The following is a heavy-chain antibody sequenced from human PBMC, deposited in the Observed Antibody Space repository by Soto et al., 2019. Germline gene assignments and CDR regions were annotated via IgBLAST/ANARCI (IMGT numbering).Heavy chain of an antibody. CDR3: ARGQHYDFWSGYNWFDP. CDR2: LNPNSGGT. J-gene: IGHJ5*02. V-gene: IGHV1-8*01. D-gene: IGHD3-3*01. CDR1: GYTFTSHD. Sequence: QEQLVQSGAEVRKPGASVKVSCKASGYTFTSHDINWVRQASGQGIEWMGWLNPNSGGTGIAQKFQGRVTLTRDTSITTAYLELTSLTSDDTAVYYCARGQHYDFWSGYNWFDPWGQGTLVTVSS.